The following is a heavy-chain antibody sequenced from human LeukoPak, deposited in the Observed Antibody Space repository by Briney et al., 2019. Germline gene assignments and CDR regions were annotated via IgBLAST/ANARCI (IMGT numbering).Heavy chain of an antibody. D-gene: IGHD1-26*01. CDR3: AKAVGFWDFHL. J-gene: IGHJ2*01. Sequence: PGGSLRLSCAASGFTFSSYAVSWVRQAPGMGLEWVSAISGSGGSTYYADSVKGRFTISRDNSKNTLYLQMNSLRAEDTAVYYCAKAVGFWDFHLGGRGTVVTVSS. CDR2: ISGSGGST. CDR1: GFTFSSYA. V-gene: IGHV3-23*01.